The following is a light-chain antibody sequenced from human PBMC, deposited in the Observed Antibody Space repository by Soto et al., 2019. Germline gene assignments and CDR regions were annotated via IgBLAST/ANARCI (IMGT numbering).Light chain of an antibody. CDR3: QQYNSYSWT. J-gene: IGKJ1*01. Sequence: DIQMTQSPSTLSASVGDRVTITCRASQSISSWLAWYQQKPGKAPKLLIYDASSLESGVSSRFSGSGSGTEFTLTINNLQPDDFATYYCQQYNSYSWTFGQGTKVDI. CDR2: DAS. V-gene: IGKV1-5*01. CDR1: QSISSW.